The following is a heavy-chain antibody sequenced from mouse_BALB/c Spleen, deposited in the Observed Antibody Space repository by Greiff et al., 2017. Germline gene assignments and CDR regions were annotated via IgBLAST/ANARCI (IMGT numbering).Heavy chain of an antibody. CDR2: ISYSGST. CDR3: AGRSTMITGAMDY. V-gene: IGHV3-2*02. Sequence: EVQLVESGPGLVKPSQSLSLTCTVTGYSITSDYAWNWIRQFPGNKLEWMGYISYSGSTSYNPSLKSRISITRDTSKNQFFLQLNSVTTEDTATYYCAGRSTMITGAMDYWGQGTSVTVS. CDR1: GYSITSDYA. J-gene: IGHJ4*01. D-gene: IGHD2-4*01.